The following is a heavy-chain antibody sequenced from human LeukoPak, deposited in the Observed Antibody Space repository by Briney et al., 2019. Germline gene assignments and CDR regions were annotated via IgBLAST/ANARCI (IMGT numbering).Heavy chain of an antibody. CDR3: ARDRGYSSSWYETNFDY. CDR2: INPNSGGT. V-gene: IGHV1-2*06. CDR1: GYTFTGYY. D-gene: IGHD6-13*01. J-gene: IGHJ4*02. Sequence: ASVKVSCKASGYTFTGYYMHWVRQAPGQGLEWMGRINPNSGGTNYAQKFQGRVTMTRDTSISTAYMELSRLRSEDTAVYYCARDRGYSSSWYETNFDYWGQGTLVTVSS.